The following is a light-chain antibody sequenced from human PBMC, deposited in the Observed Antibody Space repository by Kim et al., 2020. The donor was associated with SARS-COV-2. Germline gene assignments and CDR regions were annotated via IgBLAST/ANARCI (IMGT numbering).Light chain of an antibody. CDR1: THNMGAVFN. Sequence: RRTMSGRGCTHNMGAVFNVPCNRHLPGTAPRVVIYPNNNRPSGVPDRFSGSKSGTSAFLAITGLQAEDEADYYCQTHDISLDGWVFGGGTKLTVL. CDR3: QTHDISLDGWV. V-gene: IGLV1-40*01. CDR2: PNN. J-gene: IGLJ3*02.